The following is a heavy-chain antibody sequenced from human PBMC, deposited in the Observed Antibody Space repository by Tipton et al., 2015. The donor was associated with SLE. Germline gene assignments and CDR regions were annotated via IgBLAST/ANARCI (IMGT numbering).Heavy chain of an antibody. V-gene: IGHV3-23*01. J-gene: IGHJ4*02. Sequence: GSLRLSCAASGFTFSSYAMSWVRQAPGKGLEWVSAISGSGGSTYYADSVKGRFTISRDNSKNTLYLQMNSLRAEDTAVYYCAKDQGLDDSSGYSDYWGQGTLVTVSS. CDR3: AKDQGLDDSSGYSDY. D-gene: IGHD3-22*01. CDR2: ISGSGGST. CDR1: GFTFSSYA.